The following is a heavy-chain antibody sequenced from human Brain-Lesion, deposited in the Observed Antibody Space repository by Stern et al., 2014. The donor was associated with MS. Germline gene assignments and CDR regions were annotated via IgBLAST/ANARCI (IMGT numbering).Heavy chain of an antibody. Sequence: QLVDSGGAVVQPGGSLRLSCAASGFTFDDYAMHWVRQAPGKGLELVSLITWDGGSTSYTDSVKGRFSISRDNRKSFLYLQMNSLRPEDTALYYCAGGLGFWGRGTLVTVSS. CDR3: AGGLGF. D-gene: IGHD2-21*01. J-gene: IGHJ4*02. CDR1: GFTFDDYA. V-gene: IGHV3-43D*03. CDR2: ITWDGGST.